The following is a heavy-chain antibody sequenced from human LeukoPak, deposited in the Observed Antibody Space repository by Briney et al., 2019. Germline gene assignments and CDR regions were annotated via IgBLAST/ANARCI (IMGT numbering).Heavy chain of an antibody. CDR1: GGSFSGYY. D-gene: IGHD5-18*01. Sequence: KSSETLSLTCAVYGGSFSGYYWSWIRQPPGKGLEWIGEINHSGSTNYNPSLKSRVTISVDTSKNQFSLKLSSVTAADTAVYYCATSDTAEAELGYWGQGTLVTVSS. CDR3: ATSDTAEAELGY. V-gene: IGHV4-34*01. CDR2: INHSGST. J-gene: IGHJ4*02.